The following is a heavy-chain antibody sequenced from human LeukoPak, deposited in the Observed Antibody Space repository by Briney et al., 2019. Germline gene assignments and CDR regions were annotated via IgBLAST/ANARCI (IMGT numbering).Heavy chain of an antibody. CDR1: GLTFSNYW. CDR2: IKRDGSEK. V-gene: IGHV3-7*01. J-gene: IGHJ4*02. CDR3: AKAVVPGAISHDY. Sequence: GGSLRLSCAASGLTFSNYWMTWVRQAPGKGLEWVANIKRDGSEKYYVNSVEGRFTISRDNSKNTLYLQMSSLRAEDTAVYYCAKAVVPGAISHDYWGQGTLVTVSS. D-gene: IGHD2-2*01.